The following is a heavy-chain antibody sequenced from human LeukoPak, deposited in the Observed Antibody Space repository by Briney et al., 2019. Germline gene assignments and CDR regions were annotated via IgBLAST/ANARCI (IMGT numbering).Heavy chain of an antibody. CDR1: GFTFSSYE. V-gene: IGHV3-48*03. Sequence: GGSLRLSCAASGFTFSSYEMNWVRQAPGKGLDWLSYISSSGSTIYYADSVKGRFTISRDNAKNSLYLQMNSLRAEDTAVYYCARSRGSWGYYMDVWGKGTTVTISS. J-gene: IGHJ6*03. CDR3: ARSRGSWGYYMDV. CDR2: ISSSGSTI. D-gene: IGHD3-16*01.